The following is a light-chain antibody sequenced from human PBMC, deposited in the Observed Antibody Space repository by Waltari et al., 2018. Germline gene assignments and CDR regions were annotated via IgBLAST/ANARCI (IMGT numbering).Light chain of an antibody. CDR1: SRAVGGYNY. V-gene: IGLV2-14*01. Sequence: QSALTQPASVSGSPGQSITIPCTGTSRAVGGYNYVSWYQQHPGKAPKLMIYEVSNRPSGVSNRFSGSKSGNTASLTISGLQAEDEADYYCSSYTSSSTGVFGTGTKVTVL. CDR3: SSYTSSSTGV. J-gene: IGLJ1*01. CDR2: EVS.